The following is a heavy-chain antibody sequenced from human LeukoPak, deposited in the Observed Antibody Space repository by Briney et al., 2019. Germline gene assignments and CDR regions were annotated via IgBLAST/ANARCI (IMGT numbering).Heavy chain of an antibody. Sequence: GSLRLSCVSPGFSLRNYAMHWVRQAPGKGLEWVSDFSPTGGSTYYADAVRGRFTISRDNSNNTLYLQLSSLSVDDTAVYYCAKAARPGAQYFDCWGQGVLVTVSS. CDR2: FSPTGGST. CDR3: AKAARPGAQYFDC. V-gene: IGHV3-23*01. J-gene: IGHJ4*02. CDR1: GFSLRNYA. D-gene: IGHD2/OR15-2a*01.